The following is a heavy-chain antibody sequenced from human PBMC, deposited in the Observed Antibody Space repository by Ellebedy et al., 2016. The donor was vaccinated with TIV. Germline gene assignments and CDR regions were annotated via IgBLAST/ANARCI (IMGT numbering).Heavy chain of an antibody. CDR3: ARALGGGDCY. CDR2: IKQDGSEK. CDR1: GFTFSSYW. V-gene: IGHV3-7*01. J-gene: IGHJ4*02. Sequence: GGSLRLXXAASGFTFSSYWMSWVRQAPGKGLEWVANIKQDGSEKYYGDSVKGRFTISRDNAKNSLYLQMNSLRAEDTAVYYCARALGGGDCYWGQGTLVTVSS. D-gene: IGHD2-21*02.